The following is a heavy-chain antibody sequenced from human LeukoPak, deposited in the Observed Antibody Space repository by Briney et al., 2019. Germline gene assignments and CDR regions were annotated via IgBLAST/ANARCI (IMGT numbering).Heavy chain of an antibody. CDR3: ARDLYDYVWGSYRYYY. CDR2: ISYDGSNK. J-gene: IGHJ4*02. V-gene: IGHV3-30-3*01. CDR1: GFTFSSYA. D-gene: IGHD3-16*02. Sequence: GGSLRLSCAASGFTFSSYAMHWVRQAPGKGLEWVAVISYDGSNKYYADSVKGRFTISRDNSKNTLYLQMNSLRAEDTAVYYRARDLYDYVWGSYRYYYWGQGTLVTVSS.